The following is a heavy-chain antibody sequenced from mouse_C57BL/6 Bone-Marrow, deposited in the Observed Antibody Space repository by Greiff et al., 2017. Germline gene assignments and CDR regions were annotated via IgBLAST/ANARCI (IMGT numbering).Heavy chain of an antibody. CDR3: ATLYYYCSSRYWYFDV. D-gene: IGHD1-1*01. CDR1: GFPFSDYG. J-gene: IGHJ1*03. V-gene: IGHV5-17*01. Sequence: EVHLVESGGGLVKPGGSLKLSCAASGFPFSDYGMHWVRQAPEKGLEWVAYISSGSSTIYYADPVKGRFPISRDNDKNTLFLQMTSLRSEDTAMYYCATLYYYCSSRYWYFDVWGTGTTVTVSS. CDR2: ISSGSSTI.